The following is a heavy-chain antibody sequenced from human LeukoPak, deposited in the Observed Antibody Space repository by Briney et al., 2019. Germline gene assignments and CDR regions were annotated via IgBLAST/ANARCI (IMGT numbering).Heavy chain of an antibody. V-gene: IGHV3-48*01. D-gene: IGHD1-26*01. Sequence: GGSLRLSCAASGFAFSSYSMNWVRQAPGKGLEWVSYISSSSSTIYYADSVKGRFTISRDNAKNSLYLQMNSLRAEDTAVYYCANSGDLADAFDIWGQGTMVTVSS. J-gene: IGHJ3*02. CDR1: GFAFSSYS. CDR2: ISSSSSTI. CDR3: ANSGDLADAFDI.